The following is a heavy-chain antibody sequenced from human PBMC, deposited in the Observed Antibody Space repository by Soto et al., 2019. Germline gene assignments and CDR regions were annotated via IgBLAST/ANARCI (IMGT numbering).Heavy chain of an antibody. CDR3: AGDPDSHYNDSHASSYP. CDR1: GGTFSTYT. Sequence: SVKVSCKASGGTFSTYTFTWVRQAPGQGLEWMGRIIPIIGIINYAQKFQGRVTISADKFTGTAYMELTGLRSDDTAVYYCAGDPDSHYNDSHASSYPWG. J-gene: IGHJ5*02. CDR2: IIPIIGII. D-gene: IGHD4-4*01. V-gene: IGHV1-69*04.